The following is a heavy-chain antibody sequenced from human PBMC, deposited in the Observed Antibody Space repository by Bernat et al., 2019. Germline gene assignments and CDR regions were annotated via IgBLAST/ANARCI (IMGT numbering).Heavy chain of an antibody. CDR2: ISYDGSNK. CDR1: GFTFSSYG. D-gene: IGHD6-6*01. J-gene: IGHJ4*02. V-gene: IGHV3-30*18. CDR3: AKAVHSPLSIVAQGFDY. Sequence: QVQLVESGGGVVQPGRSLRLSCAASGFTFSSYGMHWVRQAPGKGLEWVAVISYDGSNKYYADSVKGRFTISRDNSKNTLYLQMNSLRAEDTAVYYCAKAVHSPLSIVAQGFDYWGQGTLVTVSS.